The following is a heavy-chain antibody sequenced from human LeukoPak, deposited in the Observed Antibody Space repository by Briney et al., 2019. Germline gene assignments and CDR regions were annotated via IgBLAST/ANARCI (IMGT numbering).Heavy chain of an antibody. CDR1: GGSISSSSYY. V-gene: IGHV4-39*07. D-gene: IGHD1-26*01. J-gene: IGHJ3*02. CDR3: ARDWDGSSPHAFDI. CDR2: IYYSGST. Sequence: SETLSLTCTVSGGSISSSSYYWGWIRQPPGKGLEWIGSIYYSGSTNYNPSLKSRVTISVDTSKNQFSLKLSSVTAADTAVYYCARDWDGSSPHAFDIWGQGTMVTVSS.